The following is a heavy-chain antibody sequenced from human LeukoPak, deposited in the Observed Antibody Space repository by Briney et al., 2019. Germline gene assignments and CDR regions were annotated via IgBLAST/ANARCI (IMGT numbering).Heavy chain of an antibody. V-gene: IGHV4-39*01. J-gene: IGHJ4*02. CDR1: GGSISSSVYY. CDR3: ASLHITLYYFDY. CDR2: IYYSGST. Sequence: SSETLSLTCTVSGGSISSSVYYWGWIRQPPGKGLEWIGSIYYSGSTFYNPSLKSRVTISVDTSKNQFSLMLSSLTAADTAVYYCASLHITLYYFDYWGQGTLVTVSS. D-gene: IGHD3-10*01.